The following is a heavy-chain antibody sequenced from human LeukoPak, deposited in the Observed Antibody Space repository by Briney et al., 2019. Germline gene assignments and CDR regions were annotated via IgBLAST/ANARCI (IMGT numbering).Heavy chain of an antibody. D-gene: IGHD3-10*02. V-gene: IGHV3-23*01. CDR3: AKDFGMFSN. CDR2: ISATGGNT. Sequence: GGSLRISCAASGFSFSSNAMSWVRQAPGKGLECVSAISATGGNTHSADSVKGRFTISRDSSKNTLYLQMNSLRAEDTAIYYCAKDFGMFSNWGQGTLVTVSS. CDR1: GFSFSSNA. J-gene: IGHJ4*02.